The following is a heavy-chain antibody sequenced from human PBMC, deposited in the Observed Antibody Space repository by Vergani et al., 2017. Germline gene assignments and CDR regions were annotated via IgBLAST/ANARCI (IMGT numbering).Heavy chain of an antibody. D-gene: IGHD2-2*02. CDR2: INPNSGGT. CDR1: GYTFTSYG. J-gene: IGHJ4*02. Sequence: QVQLVQSGAEVKKPGASVKVSCKASGYTFTSYGISWVRQAPGQGLEWMGWINPNSGGTNYAQKFQGRVTMTRDTSISTAYMELSRLRSDDTAVYYCARDRGYCSSTSCYTGPFDYWGQGTLVTVSS. V-gene: IGHV1-2*02. CDR3: ARDRGYCSSTSCYTGPFDY.